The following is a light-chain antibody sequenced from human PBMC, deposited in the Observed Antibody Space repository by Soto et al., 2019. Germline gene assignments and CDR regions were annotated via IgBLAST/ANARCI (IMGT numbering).Light chain of an antibody. J-gene: IGLJ1*01. CDR1: SSNIGSNY. CDR3: AAWDDSLSGPSYV. V-gene: IGLV1-47*01. Sequence: QSVLTQPPPASGTPGQRVTISCSGSSSNIGSNYVYWYQQLPGTAPKLLIYRNNQRPSGVPDRFSGSKSGTSASLAISGLRSEDEADYYCAAWDDSLSGPSYVFGTGTKVTVL. CDR2: RNN.